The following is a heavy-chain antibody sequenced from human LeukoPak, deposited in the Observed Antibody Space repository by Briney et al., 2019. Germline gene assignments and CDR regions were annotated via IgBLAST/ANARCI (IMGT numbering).Heavy chain of an antibody. CDR3: ARDASYYDILTGFDY. V-gene: IGHV3-30*04. Sequence: GGSLRLSCAASGFTFSSYAMHWVRQAPGKGLEWVAVISYDGSNKYYADSVKGRFTISRDNSKNTLYLQMNSLRAEDTAVYYCARDASYYDILTGFDYWGQGTLVTVSS. D-gene: IGHD3-9*01. CDR1: GFTFSSYA. J-gene: IGHJ4*02. CDR2: ISYDGSNK.